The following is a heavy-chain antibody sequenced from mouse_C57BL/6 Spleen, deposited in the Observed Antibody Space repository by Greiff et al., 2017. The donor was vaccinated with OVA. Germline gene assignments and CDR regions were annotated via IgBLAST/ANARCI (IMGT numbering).Heavy chain of an antibody. CDR2: IYPSDSET. Sequence: QVQLQQPGAELVRPGSSVKLSCKASGYTFTSYWMDWVKQRPGQGLEWIGNIYPSDSETHYNQKFKDKATFTVDKSSSTAYMQLSSLTSEDSAVYYCARRDYGSRGFAYWGQGTLVTVSA. CDR3: ARRDYGSRGFAY. D-gene: IGHD1-1*01. J-gene: IGHJ3*01. CDR1: GYTFTSYW. V-gene: IGHV1-61*01.